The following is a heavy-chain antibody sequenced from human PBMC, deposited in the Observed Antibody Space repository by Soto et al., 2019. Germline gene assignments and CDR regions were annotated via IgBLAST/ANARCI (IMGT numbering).Heavy chain of an antibody. D-gene: IGHD6-6*01. CDR2: INHSGST. CDR1: GGSFSGYY. CDR3: ARGRPPSSSIAARRSTRFDY. V-gene: IGHV4-34*01. J-gene: IGHJ4*02. Sequence: PSETLSLTCAVYGGSFSGYYWSWIRQPPGKGLEWIGEINHSGSTNYNPSLKSRVTRSVDTSKNQFSLKLSSVTAADTAVYYCARGRPPSSSIAARRSTRFDYWGQGTLVTVSS.